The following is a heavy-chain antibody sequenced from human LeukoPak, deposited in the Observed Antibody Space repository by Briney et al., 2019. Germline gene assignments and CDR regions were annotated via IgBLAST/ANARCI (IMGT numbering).Heavy chain of an antibody. J-gene: IGHJ4*02. CDR2: INHSGST. D-gene: IGHD6-13*01. CDR1: GFIVSQNY. V-gene: IGHV4-34*08. Sequence: GSLRLSCAASGFIVSQNYMSWVRQPPGKGLEWIGEINHSGSTNYNPSLKSRVTISVDTSQNQFSLKLSSVTAADTAVYYCAIFPVGIAAAGTLYWGQGTLVTVSS. CDR3: AIFPVGIAAAGTLY.